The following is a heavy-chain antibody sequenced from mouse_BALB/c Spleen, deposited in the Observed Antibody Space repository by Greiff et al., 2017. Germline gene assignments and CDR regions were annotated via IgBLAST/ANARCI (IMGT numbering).Heavy chain of an antibody. CDR2: INPSTGYT. D-gene: IGHD2-10*02. CDR3: ARQYGNSFAY. Sequence: QVQLKESGAELAKPGASVKMSCKASGYTFTSYWMHWVKQRPGQGLEWIGYINPSTGYTEYNQKFKDKATLTADKSSSTAYMQLSSLTSEDSAVYYCARQYGNSFAYWGQGTLVTVSA. CDR1: GYTFTSYW. J-gene: IGHJ3*01. V-gene: IGHV1-7*01.